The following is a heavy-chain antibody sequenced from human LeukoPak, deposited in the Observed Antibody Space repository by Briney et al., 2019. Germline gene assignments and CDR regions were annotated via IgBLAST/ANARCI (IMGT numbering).Heavy chain of an antibody. D-gene: IGHD7-27*01. CDR3: ARDDNWGIDY. V-gene: IGHV3-21*05. CDR2: IRGNGSGM. CDR1: GFAFSDFS. Sequence: PGGSLTLSCAASGFAFSDFSMNWVRQAPGKGLEWVGNIRGNGSGMGRGNYYADSVQGRFTISRDNAKNSLYLQMNSLRAEDTAFYYCARDDNWGIDYWGQGALVTVSS. J-gene: IGHJ4*02.